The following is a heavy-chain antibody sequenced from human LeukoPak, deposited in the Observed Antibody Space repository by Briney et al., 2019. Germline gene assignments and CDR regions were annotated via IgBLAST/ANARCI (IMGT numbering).Heavy chain of an antibody. CDR2: IYTSGST. Sequence: PSETLSLTCTVSGGSISSYYWSWIRQPAGKGLEWIGRIYTSGSTNYNPSLKSRVTISVDTPKNQFSLKLSSVTAAATAVYYCARVKRGFWSGYYYYYMDVWGKGTTVTVSS. D-gene: IGHD3-3*01. CDR3: ARVKRGFWSGYYYYYMDV. CDR1: GGSISSYY. J-gene: IGHJ6*03. V-gene: IGHV4-4*07.